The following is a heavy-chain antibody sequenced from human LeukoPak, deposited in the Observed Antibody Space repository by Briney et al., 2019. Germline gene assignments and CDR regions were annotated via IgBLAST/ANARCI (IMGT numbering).Heavy chain of an antibody. CDR2: INHSGST. CDR3: ARLPSSTRRFDP. CDR1: GGSFSGYY. D-gene: IGHD2-2*01. Sequence: TSETLSLTCAVYGGSFSGYYWSWIRHPPGKGLGWGGEINHSGSTNYNPSLKNRVTISVHPSKNQFSLKLSSVTAADTDVYYCARLPSSTRRFDPWGQGTLVTVSS. J-gene: IGHJ5*02. V-gene: IGHV4-34*01.